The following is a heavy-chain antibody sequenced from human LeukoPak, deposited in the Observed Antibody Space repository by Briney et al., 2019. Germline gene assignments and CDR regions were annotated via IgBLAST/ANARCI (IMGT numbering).Heavy chain of an antibody. Sequence: GGPLKLPFPPLEFTFISNWLGWVRRPQGKGRRWVPNKKQDGSEKYYVDSVKGRFTISRDNAKNSLYLQMNSLRAEDTAVYYCARPYDSSGYSMYYFDYWGQGTLVTVSS. V-gene: IGHV3-7*01. CDR3: ARPYDSSGYSMYYFDY. CDR2: KKQDGSEK. CDR1: EFTFISNW. D-gene: IGHD3-22*01. J-gene: IGHJ4*02.